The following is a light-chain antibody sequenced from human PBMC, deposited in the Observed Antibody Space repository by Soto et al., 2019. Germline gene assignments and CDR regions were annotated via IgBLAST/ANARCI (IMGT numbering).Light chain of an antibody. V-gene: IGKV3-20*01. J-gene: IGKJ5*01. Sequence: EIVMTQSPSALSVSPXXRATLSCSASQSVSNNYLAWYQQKPGQAPRLLIYGASNRATGIPDRFSGSGSGTDFTLTISRLEPEDFAVYYCHQYGSSITFGQGTRLEI. CDR1: QSVSNNY. CDR2: GAS. CDR3: HQYGSSIT.